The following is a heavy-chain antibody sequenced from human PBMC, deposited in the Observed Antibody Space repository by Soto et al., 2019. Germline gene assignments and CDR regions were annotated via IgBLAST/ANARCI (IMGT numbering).Heavy chain of an antibody. V-gene: IGHV1-8*01. J-gene: IGHJ4*02. CDR1: GYTFTSYD. D-gene: IGHD4-17*01. CDR2: MNPNSGNT. Sequence: ASVKVSCKASGYTFTSYDINWVRQATGQGLEWMGWMNPNSGNTGYAQKFQGRVTMTRNTSISTAYMELSSLRSEDTAVYYCARQDPPYGDLDYWGQGTLVTVSS. CDR3: ARQDPPYGDLDY.